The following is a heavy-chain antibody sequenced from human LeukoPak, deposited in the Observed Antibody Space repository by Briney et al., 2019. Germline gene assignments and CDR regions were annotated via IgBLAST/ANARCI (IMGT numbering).Heavy chain of an antibody. Sequence: ASVKVSCKASGYTFNNYGISWVRQAPGQGLEWMGWISAYNGNTNYAQKLQGRVTMTTDTSTSTAYMELSSLRSEDTAVYYCARSTVTTDWFDPWGQGTLVTVSS. J-gene: IGHJ5*02. CDR3: ARSTVTTDWFDP. D-gene: IGHD4-17*01. V-gene: IGHV1-18*01. CDR1: GYTFNNYG. CDR2: ISAYNGNT.